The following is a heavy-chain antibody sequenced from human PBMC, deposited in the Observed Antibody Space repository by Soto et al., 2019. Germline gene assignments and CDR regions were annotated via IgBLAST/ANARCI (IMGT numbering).Heavy chain of an antibody. J-gene: IGHJ4*02. CDR3: AKLVYIVVTLETLSY. D-gene: IGHD5-12*01. Sequence: PGGSLRLSCAASGFTFSSYAMSWVRQAPGKGLEWVSAISGSGGSTYYADSVKGRFTISRDNYKNTLYLQMNSLRAEDTAVYYCAKLVYIVVTLETLSYWGQGTLVTVSA. CDR2: ISGSGGST. V-gene: IGHV3-23*01. CDR1: GFTFSSYA.